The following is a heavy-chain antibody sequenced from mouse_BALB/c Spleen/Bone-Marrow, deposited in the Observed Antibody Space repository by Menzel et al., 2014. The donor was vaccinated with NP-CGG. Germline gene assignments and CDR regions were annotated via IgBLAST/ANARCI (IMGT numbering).Heavy chain of an antibody. CDR3: TRGITTVVATRAMDY. CDR2: IYPGNSDT. Sequence: VQLQQPGTVLARPGASVKMSCKASGYTFTSYWMHWVKQRPGQGLEWIGAIYPGNSDTSYIQKFKGKAKLTAVTSTSTAYMDLSSLTNEDSAVYYCTRGITTVVATRAMDYWGQGTSVTVSS. CDR1: GYTFTSYW. V-gene: IGHV1-5*01. D-gene: IGHD1-1*01. J-gene: IGHJ4*01.